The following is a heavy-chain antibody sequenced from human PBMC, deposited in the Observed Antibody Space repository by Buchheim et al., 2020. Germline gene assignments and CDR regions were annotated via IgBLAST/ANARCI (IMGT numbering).Heavy chain of an antibody. J-gene: IGHJ4*02. D-gene: IGHD5-24*01. V-gene: IGHV3-7*01. Sequence: EVQLVESGGGLVQPGGSLRLSCRASGFTFTIFWMSWVRQAPGKGLEWLANIKQDGSEKYYVDSVKGRFTISRENAKNSLYLQMNSLRAGDTAVYYCARRRGDHTHYYFDYWGQGTL. CDR3: ARRRGDHTHYYFDY. CDR1: GFTFTIFW. CDR2: IKQDGSEK.